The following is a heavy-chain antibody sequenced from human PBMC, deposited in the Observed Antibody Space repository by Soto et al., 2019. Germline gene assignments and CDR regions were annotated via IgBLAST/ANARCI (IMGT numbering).Heavy chain of an antibody. Sequence: SETLSLTCTVSGASISSSNYYWGWIRQPPGRGLEWIGTIYDTGRTYYNPSLKSRVSISIDTSKNQFSLKLSSVTAADTAVYYCAGGGLPIAAGGIQYYYGMDVWGQGTTVT. CDR1: GASISSSNYY. CDR2: IYDTGRT. J-gene: IGHJ6*02. V-gene: IGHV4-39*01. CDR3: AGGGLPIAAGGIQYYYGMDV. D-gene: IGHD6-13*01.